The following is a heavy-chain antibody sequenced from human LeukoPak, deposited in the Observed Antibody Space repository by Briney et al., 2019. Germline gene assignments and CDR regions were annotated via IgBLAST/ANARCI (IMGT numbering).Heavy chain of an antibody. D-gene: IGHD2-21*02. CDR2: INPNSGGT. CDR1: GYTFTGYY. CDR3: AKSPPYCGGDCNYFDY. Sequence: ASVKVSCKASGYTFTGYYMHWVRQAPGQGLEWMGWINPNSGGTNYAQKFQGRVTMTRDTSISTAYMELSRLRSDDAAVYYCAKSPPYCGGDCNYFDYWGQGTLVTVSS. V-gene: IGHV1-2*02. J-gene: IGHJ4*02.